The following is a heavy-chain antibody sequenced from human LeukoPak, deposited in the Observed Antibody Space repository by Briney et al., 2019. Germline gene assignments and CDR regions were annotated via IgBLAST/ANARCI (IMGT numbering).Heavy chain of an antibody. CDR3: ARDHGYYYDSSGYYSGAFDI. D-gene: IGHD3-22*01. J-gene: IGHJ3*02. Sequence: SETLSLTCAVYGGSFSGYYWSWIRQPPGKGLEWIGEINHSGSTNYNPSLKSRVTISVDTSKNQFSLKLSSVTAADTAVYYCARDHGYYYDSSGYYSGAFDIWGQGTMVTVSS. CDR2: INHSGST. V-gene: IGHV4-34*01. CDR1: GGSFSGYY.